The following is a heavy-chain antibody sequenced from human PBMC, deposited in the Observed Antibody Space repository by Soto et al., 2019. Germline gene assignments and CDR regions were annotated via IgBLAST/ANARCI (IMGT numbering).Heavy chain of an antibody. V-gene: IGHV1-69*13. Sequence: SVKVSCKASAGTFSSYAISWVRQAPGQGLEWMGGIIPIFGTANYAQKCQGRVTITADESTSTAYMELSSLRSEDMAVYYCARLGIAVAGPSPFYYFDYWGQGTLVTVSS. D-gene: IGHD6-19*01. J-gene: IGHJ4*02. CDR1: AGTFSSYA. CDR3: ARLGIAVAGPSPFYYFDY. CDR2: IIPIFGTA.